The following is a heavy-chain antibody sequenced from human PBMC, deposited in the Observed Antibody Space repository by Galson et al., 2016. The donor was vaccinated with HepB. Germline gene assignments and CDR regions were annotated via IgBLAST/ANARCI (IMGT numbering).Heavy chain of an antibody. D-gene: IGHD3-16*01. J-gene: IGHJ6*02. CDR1: GFSFSNFA. CDR2: IKGGGGKT. V-gene: IGHV3-23*01. CDR3: ATEYVLQSLDSSSYYFRGLDV. Sequence: SLRLSCAASGFSFSNFAMTWVRQAPGKALEWVSPIKGGGGKTYYADSEKGRFTISRDNSHNALFLQMNNLGAEDTAVYYCATEYVLQSLDSSSYYFRGLDVWGQGTAVTVSS.